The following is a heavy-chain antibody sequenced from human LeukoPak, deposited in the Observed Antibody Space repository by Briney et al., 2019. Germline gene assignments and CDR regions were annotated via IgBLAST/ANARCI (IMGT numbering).Heavy chain of an antibody. Sequence: SETLSLTCTVSGYSISSGYYWGWIRQPPGKGLEWIGSIYYSGTTYYNPSLRSRVTISVDTSKNQFSLKLSSVTAADTALYYCAKHYMGSSYNHGLDCWGQGTLVTVSS. J-gene: IGHJ4*02. CDR1: GYSISSGYY. D-gene: IGHD3-10*01. CDR2: IYYSGTT. V-gene: IGHV4-38-2*02. CDR3: AKHYMGSSYNHGLDC.